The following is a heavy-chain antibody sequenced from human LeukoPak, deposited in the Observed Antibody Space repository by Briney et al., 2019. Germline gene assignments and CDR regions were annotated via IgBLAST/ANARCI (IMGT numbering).Heavy chain of an antibody. J-gene: IGHJ5*02. CDR3: ARGKTTVDPYVVNGIYWFDP. CDR2: IYTSGST. V-gene: IGHV4-61*02. Sequence: SETLSLTCTVSGGSISSGSYSWSWIRQPAGKGLEWIGRIYTSGSTNYNPSLKSRVTISVDTSKKQFSLKLSSVTASDTAVYYCARGKTTVDPYVVNGIYWFDPWGQGTLVTVSS. D-gene: IGHD4-23*01. CDR1: GGSISSGSYS.